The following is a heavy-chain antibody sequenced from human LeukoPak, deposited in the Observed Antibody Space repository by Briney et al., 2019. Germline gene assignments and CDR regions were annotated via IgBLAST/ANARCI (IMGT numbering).Heavy chain of an antibody. D-gene: IGHD3-10*01. V-gene: IGHV4-59*12. CDR2: IYYSGST. J-gene: IGHJ4*02. CDR3: ARMTTYGSGSYSPINY. Sequence: PSETLSLTCTVSGGSISSYYWSWIRQPPGKGLEWIGYIYYSGSTNYNPSLKGRVTISVDTSKNQFSLKLSSVTAADTAVYYCARMTTYGSGSYSPINYWGQGTLVTVSS. CDR1: GGSISSYY.